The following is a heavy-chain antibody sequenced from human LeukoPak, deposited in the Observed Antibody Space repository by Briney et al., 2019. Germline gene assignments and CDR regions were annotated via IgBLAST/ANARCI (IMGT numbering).Heavy chain of an antibody. CDR2: INHSGSINHSGST. CDR3: ARGVRYCSSTSCREYFQY. D-gene: IGHD2-2*01. Sequence: SETPSLTCAVYGGSFSGYSWSWIRQPPGQGLEWIGEINHSGSINHSGSTNYNPSLKSRVTISVDTSRNQFSLKLSSVTAADTAMYYCARGVRYCSSTSCREYFQYWGQGTLVPVSS. V-gene: IGHV4-34*01. CDR1: GGSFSGYS. J-gene: IGHJ1*01.